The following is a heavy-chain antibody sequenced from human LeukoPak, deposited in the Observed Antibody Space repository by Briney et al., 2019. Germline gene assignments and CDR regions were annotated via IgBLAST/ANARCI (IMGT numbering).Heavy chain of an antibody. J-gene: IGHJ4*02. CDR3: ARVIVVPAAIRGYFDY. Sequence: SETLSLTCTVSGYSISSGYYWGCLRPPPEKGLEWIGSIYHSGSTYYNPSLKSRVAISVDTSKNQFSLKLSSVTAADTAVYYCARVIVVPAAIRGYFDYWGQGTLVTVSS. V-gene: IGHV4-38-2*02. CDR1: GYSISSGYY. D-gene: IGHD2-2*02. CDR2: IYHSGST.